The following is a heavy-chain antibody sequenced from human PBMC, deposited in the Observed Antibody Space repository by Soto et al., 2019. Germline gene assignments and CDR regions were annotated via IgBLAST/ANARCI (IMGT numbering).Heavy chain of an antibody. J-gene: IGHJ6*02. CDR2: IRSKAYGGTT. Sequence: PGGSLRLSCTASGFTFGDYAMSWFRQAPGKGLEWVGFIRSKAYGGTTEYAASVKGRFTISRDDSKSIAYLQINSLKTEDTAVYYCTRFKYYDFWSGYYAPHYYYYGMDVWGQGTTVTVSS. V-gene: IGHV3-49*03. D-gene: IGHD3-3*01. CDR3: TRFKYYDFWSGYYAPHYYYYGMDV. CDR1: GFTFGDYA.